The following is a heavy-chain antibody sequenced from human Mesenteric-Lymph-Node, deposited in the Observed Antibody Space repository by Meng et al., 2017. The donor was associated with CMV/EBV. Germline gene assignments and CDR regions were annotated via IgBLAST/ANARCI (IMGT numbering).Heavy chain of an antibody. CDR1: GFTFSSYG. CDR3: ARSGYSSSWYPLDY. CDR2: INSDGSST. J-gene: IGHJ4*02. D-gene: IGHD6-13*01. V-gene: IGHV3-74*01. Sequence: GGSLRLSCAASGFTFSSYGMHWVRQAPGKGLVWVSRINSDGSSTTYADSVKGRFTISRDNAKNTLYLQMNTLRAEDTAVYYCARSGYSSSWYPLDYWGQGTLVTVSS.